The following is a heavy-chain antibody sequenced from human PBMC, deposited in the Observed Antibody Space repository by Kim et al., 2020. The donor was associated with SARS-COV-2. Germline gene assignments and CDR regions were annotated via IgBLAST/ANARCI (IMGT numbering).Heavy chain of an antibody. CDR1: GGSISSSSYY. Sequence: SQTLSLTCTVSGGSISSSSYYWGWIRQPPGKGLEWIGSIYYSGSTYYNPSLKSRVTISVDTSKNQFSLKLSSVTAADTAVYYCARARSSSRYWYFDLWGRGTLVPVSS. V-gene: IGHV4-39*01. CDR3: ARARSSSRYWYFDL. D-gene: IGHD6-13*01. J-gene: IGHJ2*01. CDR2: IYYSGST.